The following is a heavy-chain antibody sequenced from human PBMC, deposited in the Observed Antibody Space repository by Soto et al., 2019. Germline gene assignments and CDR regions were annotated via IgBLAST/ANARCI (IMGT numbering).Heavy chain of an antibody. D-gene: IGHD3-22*01. CDR2: INAGNGNT. V-gene: IGHV1-3*01. Sequence: ASVKVSCKASGYTFTSYAMHWVRQAPGQRLEWMGWINAGNGNTKYSQKFQGRVTITRDTSASTAYMELSSLRSEDTAMYYCARGGIVVVIEYYYYGMDAWGQGTSVTVSS. CDR3: ARGGIVVVIEYYYYGMDA. CDR1: GYTFTSYA. J-gene: IGHJ6*02.